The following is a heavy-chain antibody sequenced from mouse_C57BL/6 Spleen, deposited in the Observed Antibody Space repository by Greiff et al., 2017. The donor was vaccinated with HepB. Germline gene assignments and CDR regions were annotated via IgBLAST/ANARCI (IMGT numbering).Heavy chain of an antibody. CDR2: INYDGSST. CDR3: ARGLLRVWYFDV. D-gene: IGHD1-1*01. V-gene: IGHV5-16*01. CDR1: GFTFSDYY. Sequence: VHLVESEGGLVQPGSSMKLSCTASGFTFSDYYMAWVRQVPEKGLEWVANINYDGSSTYYLDSLKSRFIISRDNAKNILYLQMSSLKSEDTATYYCARGLLRVWYFDVWGTGTTVTVSS. J-gene: IGHJ1*03.